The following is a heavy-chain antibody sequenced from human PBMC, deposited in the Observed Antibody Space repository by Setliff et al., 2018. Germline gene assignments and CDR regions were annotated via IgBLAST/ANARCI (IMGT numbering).Heavy chain of an antibody. D-gene: IGHD1-26*01. V-gene: IGHV4-34*01. J-gene: IGHJ6*02. CDR1: GGSFNSYY. CDR3: ARSSYSGSYLNV. CDR2: INQSGST. Sequence: SETLSLTCAVYGGSFNSYYWSWIRQPPGKGLEWIGEINQSGSTNYNPSLKSRVTMSVDTSKNQFSLKLSSVTAADTAVYYCARSSYSGSYLNVWGQGTTVTVSS.